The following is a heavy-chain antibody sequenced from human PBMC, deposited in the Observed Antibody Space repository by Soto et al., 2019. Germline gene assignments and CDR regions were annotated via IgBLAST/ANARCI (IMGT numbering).Heavy chain of an antibody. CDR1: GYTFTSYG. D-gene: IGHD4-17*01. J-gene: IGHJ4*02. Sequence: ASVKVSCKASGYTFTSYGIGWVRQAPGQGLEWMGWISAYNGNTNYPQKLQGRVTMTTDTSTSAAYMELRSLRSDDTAVYYCARQRVTVVPFDYWGQGTLVTVSS. CDR3: ARQRVTVVPFDY. V-gene: IGHV1-18*01. CDR2: ISAYNGNT.